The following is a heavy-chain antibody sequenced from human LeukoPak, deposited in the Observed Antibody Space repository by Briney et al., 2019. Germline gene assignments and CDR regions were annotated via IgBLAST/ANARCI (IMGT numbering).Heavy chain of an antibody. J-gene: IGHJ4*02. Sequence: GGSLRLSCAASGFTFSSYGMSWVRQAPGKGLEWVSAISGSGGSTYYADSVKGRFTISRDNSKNTLYLQMNSLRAEDTAVYYCAKLGGRKTMIVVVIKDWGQGTLVTVSS. V-gene: IGHV3-23*01. D-gene: IGHD3-22*01. CDR3: AKLGGRKTMIVVVIKD. CDR2: ISGSGGST. CDR1: GFTFSSYG.